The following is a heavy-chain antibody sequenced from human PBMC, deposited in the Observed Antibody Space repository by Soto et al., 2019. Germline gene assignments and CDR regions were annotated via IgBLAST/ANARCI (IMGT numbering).Heavy chain of an antibody. D-gene: IGHD2-21*02. CDR2: ISGSGSST. J-gene: IGHJ3*02. V-gene: IGHV3-48*01. CDR3: ARADVVTDDAFDI. CDR1: GFTFSSYA. Sequence: PGGSLRLSCAASGFTFSSYAMSWVRQAPGKGLEWVSYISGSGSSTYYADSVKGRFTISRDNAKSSLYLQMNSLRAEDTAVYYCARADVVTDDAFDIWGQGTMVTVSS.